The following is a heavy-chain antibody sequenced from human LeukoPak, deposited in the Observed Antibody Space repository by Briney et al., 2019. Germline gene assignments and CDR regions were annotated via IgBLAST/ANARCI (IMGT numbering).Heavy chain of an antibody. CDR3: AKGSSGYFVDL. D-gene: IGHD3-22*01. J-gene: IGHJ5*02. V-gene: IGHV3-23*01. Sequence: GGSLRLSCAASGFIFNNYGLIWVRQAPGKGLEWVSAISNDGGGTNYADFVKGRFTISRDNSKNTLFLQMNSLRAEDTALYYCAKGSSGYFVDLWGQGTLVTVST. CDR2: ISNDGGGT. CDR1: GFIFNNYG.